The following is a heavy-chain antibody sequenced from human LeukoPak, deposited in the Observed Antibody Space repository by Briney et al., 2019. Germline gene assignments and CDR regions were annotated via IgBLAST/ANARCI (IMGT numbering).Heavy chain of an antibody. Sequence: SQTLSLTCALSGDSVSSNSAAWNWIRQSPSRGLEWLGRTYYRSKWYNDYAVSVKSRISISPDTSKNQFSLQLNSVTPDDTAVYFCARGLEMATTELYNWGQGALVTVSS. CDR3: ARGLEMATTELYN. D-gene: IGHD5-24*01. CDR1: GDSVSSNSAA. CDR2: TYYRSKWYN. V-gene: IGHV6-1*01. J-gene: IGHJ4*02.